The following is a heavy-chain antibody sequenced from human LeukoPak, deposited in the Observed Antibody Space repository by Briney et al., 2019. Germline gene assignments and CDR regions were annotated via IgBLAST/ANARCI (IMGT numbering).Heavy chain of an antibody. CDR2: ISGSGGST. Sequence: AGGSLRLSCAASGFTFSSYGMSWVRQAPGKGLEWVSAISGSGGSTYYADSVKGRFTISRDNSKNTLYLQMNSLRAEDTAVYYCAKDSLYCSGGSCYDYWGQGTLVTVSS. CDR3: AKDSLYCSGGSCYDY. D-gene: IGHD2-15*01. J-gene: IGHJ4*02. CDR1: GFTFSSYG. V-gene: IGHV3-23*01.